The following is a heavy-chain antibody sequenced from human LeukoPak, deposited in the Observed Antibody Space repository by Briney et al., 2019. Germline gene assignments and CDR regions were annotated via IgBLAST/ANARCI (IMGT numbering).Heavy chain of an antibody. J-gene: IGHJ6*03. CDR3: ASYGSGSYSYYYYYMDV. D-gene: IGHD3-10*01. V-gene: IGHV3-53*01. CDR1: GFTVSSNY. CDR2: IYSGGST. Sequence: PGGSLRLSCAASGFTVSSNYMSWVRQAPGKGLEWVSVIYSGGSTYYADSVKGRFTISRDNSKNTLYLQMNSLRAEDTAVYYCASYGSGSYSYYYYYMDVWGKGTTVTISS.